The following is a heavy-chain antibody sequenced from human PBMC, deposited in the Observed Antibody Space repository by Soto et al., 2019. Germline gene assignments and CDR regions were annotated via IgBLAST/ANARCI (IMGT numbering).Heavy chain of an antibody. CDR1: GFTFSSYW. Sequence: EVQLVESGGGLVQPGGSLRLSCAASGFTFSSYWMHWVRQAPGKGLLWVSRINSDGSSTSYADSVKGRFTISRDNAKNTLYLQMNSLRAEDTAVYYCARETYSSSWYYFDYWGQGTLVTVSS. V-gene: IGHV3-74*01. D-gene: IGHD6-13*01. CDR2: INSDGSST. J-gene: IGHJ4*02. CDR3: ARETYSSSWYYFDY.